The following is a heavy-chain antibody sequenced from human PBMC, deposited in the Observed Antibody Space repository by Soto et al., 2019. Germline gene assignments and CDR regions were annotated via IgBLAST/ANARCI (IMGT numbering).Heavy chain of an antibody. D-gene: IGHD6-19*01. Sequence: RRLSFAASGFSFIEYSMAWVRQAPGKGLQWVSAISGDTATTHYADSVKGRFTISRDNSRDTLYLQMNSLRVEDTAIYYCAKPLQQWLLQGSGVDVWGQGTTVTVSS. V-gene: IGHV3-23*01. CDR2: ISGDTATT. CDR1: GFSFIEYS. CDR3: AKPLQQWLLQGSGVDV. J-gene: IGHJ6*02.